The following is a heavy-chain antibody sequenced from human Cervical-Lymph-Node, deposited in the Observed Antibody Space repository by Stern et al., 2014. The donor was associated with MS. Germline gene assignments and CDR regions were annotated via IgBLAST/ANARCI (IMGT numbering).Heavy chain of an antibody. V-gene: IGHV1-46*01. CDR1: GYSITNNY. CDR2: INPSGGST. Sequence: QVQLVESGAEVKKPGASVKVSCKASGYSITNNYIHWVGQAPGQGLEWMGIINPSGGSTDYPQKFRGRVTMTSDTSTSTVYMELSSLRSEDSAVYYCARETFNWNGQFDYWGQGTLVTVSS. CDR3: ARETFNWNGQFDY. D-gene: IGHD1-20*01. J-gene: IGHJ4*02.